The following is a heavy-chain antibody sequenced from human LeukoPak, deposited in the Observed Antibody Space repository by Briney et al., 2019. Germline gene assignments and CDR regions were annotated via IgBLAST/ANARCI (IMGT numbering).Heavy chain of an antibody. V-gene: IGHV1-8*03. D-gene: IGHD1-1*01. CDR2: MNPNSGNT. CDR1: GYTFTSYD. CDR3: ATIPRHQLNYYFDY. J-gene: IGHJ4*02. Sequence: ASVKVSCKASGYTFTSYDINWVRQATGQGLEWMGWMNPNSGNTGYAQKFQGRVTITRNTSISTAYMELSSLRSEDTAVYYCATIPRHQLNYYFDYWGQGTLVTVSS.